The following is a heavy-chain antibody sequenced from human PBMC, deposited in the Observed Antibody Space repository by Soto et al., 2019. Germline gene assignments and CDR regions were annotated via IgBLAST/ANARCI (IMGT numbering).Heavy chain of an antibody. CDR1: GGTFSSYA. J-gene: IGHJ6*02. V-gene: IGHV1-69*13. D-gene: IGHD6-6*01. Sequence: GASVKVSCKASGGTFSSYAISWVRQAPGQGLEWMGGIIPIFGTANYAQKFQGRVTITADESTSTAYMELSSLRSEDTAVYYCARPLGARPDDWYYGMDVWGQGTTVTVSS. CDR2: IIPIFGTA. CDR3: ARPLGARPDDWYYGMDV.